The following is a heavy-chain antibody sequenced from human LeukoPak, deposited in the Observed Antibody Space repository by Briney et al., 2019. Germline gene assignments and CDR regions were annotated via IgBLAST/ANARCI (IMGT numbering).Heavy chain of an antibody. CDR2: IYDSGTT. Sequence: SETLSLTCSASGGSISSYYWSWIRQPPGKGLEWIAYIYDSGTTNYNPSLKSRVTMSLDTSKKHFSLKLSSVTAADTAVYYCATQGRTDAFDVWGQGTMVTVSS. CDR1: GGSISSYY. CDR3: ATQGRTDAFDV. V-gene: IGHV4-59*08. J-gene: IGHJ3*01.